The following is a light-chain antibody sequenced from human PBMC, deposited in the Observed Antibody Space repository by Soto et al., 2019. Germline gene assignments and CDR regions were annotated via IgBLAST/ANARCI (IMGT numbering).Light chain of an antibody. CDR1: SSDIGAGYD. CDR3: QSYDSSLGGSKGV. V-gene: IGLV1-40*01. Sequence: QSVLTQPPSMSGAPGQRVTISCTGSSSDIGAGYDVHWYQQFPGRAPKLLIYSNINRPSGVPDRFSGSKSGTSASLAITGLQAEDEADYYCQSYDSSLGGSKGVFGGGTKLTVL. CDR2: SNI. J-gene: IGLJ3*02.